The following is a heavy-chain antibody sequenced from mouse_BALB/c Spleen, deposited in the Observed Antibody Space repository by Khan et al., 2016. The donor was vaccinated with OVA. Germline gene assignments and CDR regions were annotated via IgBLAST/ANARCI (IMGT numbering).Heavy chain of an antibody. CDR2: INPHIGET. D-gene: IGHD1-1*01. CDR3: TRIYRSDFDY. Sequence: EVQLQQSGPELVRPGASVKISCTASGYSFTGYFMNWVMQSHGKGLEWIGRINPHIGETFYNQRFTDKATLTVDESSSTAHMELRRLKSEDSAVYYCTRIYRSDFDYWGQGTTLTVSS. V-gene: IGHV1-20*01. CDR1: GYSFTGYF. J-gene: IGHJ2*01.